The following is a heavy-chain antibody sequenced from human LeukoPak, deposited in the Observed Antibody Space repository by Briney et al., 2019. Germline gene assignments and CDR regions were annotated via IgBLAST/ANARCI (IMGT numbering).Heavy chain of an antibody. D-gene: IGHD2-15*01. CDR1: GFTFSSYS. J-gene: IGHJ4*02. CDR2: ISSSSSYI. Sequence: GGSLRLSCAASGFTFSSYSMNWVRQAPGKGLEWVSSISSSSSYIYYADSVKGRFTISRDNAKNSLYLQMNSLRAEDTAVYYCARVPRYCSGGSCSGYWSQGTLVTVSS. V-gene: IGHV3-21*01. CDR3: ARVPRYCSGGSCSGY.